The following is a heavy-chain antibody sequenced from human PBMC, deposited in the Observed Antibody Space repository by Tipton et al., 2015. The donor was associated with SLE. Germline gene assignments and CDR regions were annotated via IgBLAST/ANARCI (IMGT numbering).Heavy chain of an antibody. CDR2: IYDDGRT. CDR1: GFTVSSNY. D-gene: IGHD6-19*01. V-gene: IGHV3-53*01. Sequence: GSLRLSCAASGFTVSSNYMNWVRQAPGKGLEWVSLIYDDGRTYYADSVKGRFTISRHNSRNTVFLQMNSLRPEDTAVYYCATRQGSGWYQSFDYWGQGSLVTVSS. CDR3: ATRQGSGWYQSFDY. J-gene: IGHJ4*02.